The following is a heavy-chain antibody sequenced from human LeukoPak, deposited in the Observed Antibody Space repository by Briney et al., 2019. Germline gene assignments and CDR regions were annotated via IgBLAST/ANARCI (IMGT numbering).Heavy chain of an antibody. CDR3: AKSGGITIFGLVDY. V-gene: IGHV3-23*01. Sequence: GGSLRLSCAASGFTFDSYGRNWVRQAPGKGLEWVSGISGSGGSTYYADPMRGRFTISRDNSKKILYLQMNSLSAVDTAVYHCAKSGGITIFGLVDYWGQGTPVTVSS. J-gene: IGHJ4*02. D-gene: IGHD3-3*01. CDR1: GFTFDSYG. CDR2: ISGSGGST.